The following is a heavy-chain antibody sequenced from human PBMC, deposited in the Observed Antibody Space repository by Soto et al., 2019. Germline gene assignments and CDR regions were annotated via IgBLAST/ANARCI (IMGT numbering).Heavy chain of an antibody. CDR3: ARPPSSFYYYGMDV. Sequence: SETLSLTCTVSGGSISSSSYYWGWIRQPPGKGLEWIGSIYYSGSTYYNPSLKSRVTISVDTSKNQFSLKLSSVTAADTAVYYCARPPSSFYYYGMDVWGQGTTVTVSS. CDR2: IYYSGST. J-gene: IGHJ6*02. V-gene: IGHV4-39*01. CDR1: GGSISSSSYY. D-gene: IGHD2-2*01.